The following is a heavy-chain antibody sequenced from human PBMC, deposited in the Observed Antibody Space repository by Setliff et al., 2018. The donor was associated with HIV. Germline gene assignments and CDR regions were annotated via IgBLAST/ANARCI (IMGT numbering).Heavy chain of an antibody. J-gene: IGHJ3*01. CDR1: GYSLTSGYY. CDR2: IHDSGRT. CDR3: ARDRAYSSSPNGP. D-gene: IGHD6-13*01. Sequence: PSETLSLTCGVSGYSLTSGYYWGWIRQPPGEGLEWIGSIHDSGRTYYNPSLKSRVTISVDTSKNQFSLKLSSVTAADTAVYYCARDRAYSSSPNGPWGQGTMVTVSS. V-gene: IGHV4-38-2*02.